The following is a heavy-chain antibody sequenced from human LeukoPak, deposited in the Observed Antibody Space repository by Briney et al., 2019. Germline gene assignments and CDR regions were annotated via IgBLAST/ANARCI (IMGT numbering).Heavy chain of an antibody. CDR1: GFTFSSYS. CDR3: ARGGTTAYYYYYYMDV. V-gene: IGHV3-21*01. J-gene: IGHJ6*03. CDR2: ISSSSSYI. Sequence: KPGGSLRLSCAASGFTFSSYSMNWVRQAPGKGLEWVSSISSSSSYIYYADSVKGRFTISRDNAKNSLYLQMNSLRAEDTAVYYCARGGTTAYYYYYYMDVGGEGTTVTVSS. D-gene: IGHD1-26*01.